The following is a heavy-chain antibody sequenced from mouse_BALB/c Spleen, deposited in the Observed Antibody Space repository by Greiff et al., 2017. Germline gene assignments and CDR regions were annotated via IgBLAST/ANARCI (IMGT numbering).Heavy chain of an antibody. CDR1: GYTFTEYT. D-gene: IGHD2-14*01. Sequence: VQLQQSGPELVKPGASLKISCTTSGYTFTEYTMHWVKQRHGKSLEWIGGINPNNGGTSYNQKFKGQATLTVDKSTSTAYMELRSLTSEDSAVYYCARMEYRYDASGFDYWGQGTTLTVSA. J-gene: IGHJ2*01. V-gene: IGHV1-18*01. CDR3: ARMEYRYDASGFDY. CDR2: INPNNGGT.